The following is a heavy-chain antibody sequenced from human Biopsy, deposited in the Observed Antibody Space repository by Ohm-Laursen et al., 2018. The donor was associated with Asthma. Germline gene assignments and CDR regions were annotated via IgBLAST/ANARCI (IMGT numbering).Heavy chain of an antibody. J-gene: IGHJ3*01. D-gene: IGHD3-9*01. V-gene: IGHV3-23*02. CDR3: VEDTEETPTGYYTFEV. Sequence: SLRLSCAASGFAFDYYAMSWARQAPGGGLAWVATIRPNFRGVDYVASVTGRFTVTRDDSKNTLYLDMTRLRAEDTAVYYCVEDTEETPTGYYTFEVWGRGTMVTVSS. CDR1: GFAFDYYA. CDR2: IRPNFRGV.